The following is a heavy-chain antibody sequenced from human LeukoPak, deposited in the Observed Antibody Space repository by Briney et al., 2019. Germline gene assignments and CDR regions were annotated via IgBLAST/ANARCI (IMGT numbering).Heavy chain of an antibody. Sequence: GGSLRLSCAASGFXFSSYEMNWVRQAPGKGLEWVSYISSSGSTIYYADSVKGRFTISRDNAKNSLYLQMNSLRAEDTAVYYCARDVAARPFDYWGQGTLVTVSS. D-gene: IGHD6-13*01. CDR1: GFXFSSYE. J-gene: IGHJ4*02. CDR3: ARDVAARPFDY. V-gene: IGHV3-48*03. CDR2: ISSSGSTI.